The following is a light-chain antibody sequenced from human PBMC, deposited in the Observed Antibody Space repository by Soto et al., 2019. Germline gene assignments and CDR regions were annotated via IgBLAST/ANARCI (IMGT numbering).Light chain of an antibody. V-gene: IGKV3-15*01. CDR2: AAS. CDR1: ESVYSN. J-gene: IGKJ4*01. CDR3: QQYTKWPLT. Sequence: EIVMTQSPATLSVSQGERATLSCRALESVYSNLAWYQQKPGQAPTPLIFAASTRATGIPARFSGSGSGKAVTLSISSLQSGDFAVYSCQQYTKWPLTFGVGTKVEIK.